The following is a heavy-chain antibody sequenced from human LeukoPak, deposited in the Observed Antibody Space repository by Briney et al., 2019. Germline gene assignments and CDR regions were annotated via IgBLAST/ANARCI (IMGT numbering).Heavy chain of an antibody. CDR1: GFTFSRYS. CDR2: ISSSSSYI. CDR3: ARDRVFLGFTPYYFDY. J-gene: IGHJ4*02. V-gene: IGHV3-21*01. Sequence: GGSLRLSCAASGFTFSRYSMNWVRQAPGKGLEWVSSISSSSSYIYYADSVKGRFTISRDNAKDSLYLQMNSLRAEDTAVYYCARDRVFLGFTPYYFDYWGQGTLVTVSS. D-gene: IGHD3-3*01.